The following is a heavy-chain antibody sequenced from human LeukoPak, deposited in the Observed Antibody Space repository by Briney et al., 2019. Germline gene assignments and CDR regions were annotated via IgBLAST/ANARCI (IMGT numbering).Heavy chain of an antibody. CDR2: INWNGGIT. D-gene: IGHD3-10*01. Sequence: GGSLRLSCAASGFTFDDYGMNWVRQAPGKGLEWVSSINWNGGITGYADSVKGRFTISRDNGKNSLYLQMNSLRAEDTALYYCARESGITMVRGVIDYWGQGTLVTVSS. CDR3: ARESGITMVRGVIDY. V-gene: IGHV3-20*04. CDR1: GFTFDDYG. J-gene: IGHJ4*02.